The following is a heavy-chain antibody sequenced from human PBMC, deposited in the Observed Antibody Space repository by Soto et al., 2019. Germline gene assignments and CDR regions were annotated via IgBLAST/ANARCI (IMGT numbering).Heavy chain of an antibody. CDR3: ARGAAAGVRGGTNWFDP. CDR1: GYTFTSYA. V-gene: IGHV1-3*01. CDR2: INAGNGNT. Sequence: QVQLVQSGTEVKKPGASVKVSCKASGYTFTSYAMHWVRQAPGQRLEWMGWINAGNGNTKYSQKFQGRVXXTRDTXXXXXXXXXXXXXXXXXXXXXXARGAAAGVRGGTNWFDPWGQGTQVTVSS. J-gene: IGHJ5*02. D-gene: IGHD6-13*01.